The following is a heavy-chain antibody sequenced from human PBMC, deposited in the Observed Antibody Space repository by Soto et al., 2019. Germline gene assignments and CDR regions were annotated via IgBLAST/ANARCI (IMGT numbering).Heavy chain of an antibody. CDR1: GGTFSGHA. CDR2: LIPLFGTT. D-gene: IGHD7-27*01. Sequence: QVQLVQSGAEVKKPGSSVKVSCEASGGTFSGHAISWVRQAPGQGPEWMGGLIPLFGTTQHAQNFQDRLTITADKSTSTAYMELTSLRFADTAIYYCARVPNWGYRFDSWGQGTLVTVSS. V-gene: IGHV1-69*06. CDR3: ARVPNWGYRFDS. J-gene: IGHJ4*02.